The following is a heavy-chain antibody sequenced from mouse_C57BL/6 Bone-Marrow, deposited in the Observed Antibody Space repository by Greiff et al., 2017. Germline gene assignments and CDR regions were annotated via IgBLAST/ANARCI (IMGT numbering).Heavy chain of an antibody. CDR1: GFTFSDYG. CDR2: ISSGSSTI. D-gene: IGHD1-1*01. CDR3: ARPDCYGSSYGFAY. V-gene: IGHV5-17*01. J-gene: IGHJ3*01. Sequence: EVQRVESGGGLVKPGGSLKLSCAASGFTFSDYGMHWVRQAPEQGLEWVAYISSGSSTIYYADTVKGRFTISRDNAKNTLFLQMTSLRSEDTAVYYCARPDCYGSSYGFAYWGQGTLVTVSA.